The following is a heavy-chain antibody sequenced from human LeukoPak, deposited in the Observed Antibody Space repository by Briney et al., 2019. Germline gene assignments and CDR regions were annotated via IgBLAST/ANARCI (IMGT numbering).Heavy chain of an antibody. Sequence: GGSLRLSCAASGFTVSSNYMSWVRQAPGKGLEWVSVIYSGGSTYYADSVKGRFTISRDNSKNTLYLQMNSLRAEDTAVYYCASTLLTTGYYFDYWGQGTLVTVSS. CDR1: GFTVSSNY. CDR2: IYSGGST. V-gene: IGHV3-53*01. J-gene: IGHJ4*02. CDR3: ASTLLTTGYYFDY. D-gene: IGHD4-17*01.